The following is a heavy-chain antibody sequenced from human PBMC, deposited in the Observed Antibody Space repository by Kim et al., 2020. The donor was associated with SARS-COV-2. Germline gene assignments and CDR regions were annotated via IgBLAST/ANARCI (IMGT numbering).Heavy chain of an antibody. J-gene: IGHJ4*02. CDR1: GYTFTSYY. D-gene: IGHD4-17*01. CDR3: TRGLRTAVFDY. V-gene: IGHV1-46*04. Sequence: ASVKVSCKASGYTFTSYYMHWVRQAPGQGLEWMGIINPSGGRATYAQKLQGRVTMTRDTSTSTVFMELSSLRSEDTARHYCTRGLRTAVFDYWGQGTLVT. CDR2: INPSGGRA.